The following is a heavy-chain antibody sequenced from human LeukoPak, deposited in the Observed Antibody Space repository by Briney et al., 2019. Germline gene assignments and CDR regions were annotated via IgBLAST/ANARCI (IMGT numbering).Heavy chain of an antibody. Sequence: SETLSLTSAVSGGTFRGYYWSWIRQPPGKGLAWIGEIDHTGSTNYDPSLESRVTLSVDTSKNQVSLNLNSLTAADTAVYYCARGLRFHVGSGNWFDLWGQGTLVTVSS. J-gene: IGHJ5*02. CDR1: GGTFRGYY. V-gene: IGHV4-34*01. D-gene: IGHD3-10*01. CDR2: IDHTGST. CDR3: ARGLRFHVGSGNWFDL.